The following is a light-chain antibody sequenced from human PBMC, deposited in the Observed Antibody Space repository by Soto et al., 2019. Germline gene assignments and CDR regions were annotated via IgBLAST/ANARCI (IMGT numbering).Light chain of an antibody. V-gene: IGLV2-23*02. CDR2: DIT. J-gene: IGLJ1*01. Sequence: QSALTQPASVSGSPGQSITISCSGNAVSYQIVSWYQQQPSKAPKLILYDITTRPSGVSNRFSGFKSGTTASLAISGIQAEDEGYYYCCSYVGTSNDVFGTGTKVTVL. CDR3: CSYVGTSNDV. CDR1: GNAVSYQI.